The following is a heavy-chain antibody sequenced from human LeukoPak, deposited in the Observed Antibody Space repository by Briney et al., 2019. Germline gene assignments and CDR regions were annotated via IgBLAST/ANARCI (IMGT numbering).Heavy chain of an antibody. CDR1: GFTFSSYA. V-gene: IGHV3-23*01. J-gene: IGHJ4*02. CDR2: ISGSGGST. CDR3: AKDSNWGSDYYFDY. D-gene: IGHD7-27*01. Sequence: GGFLRLSCAASGFTFSSYAMSWVRQAPGKGLEWVSAISGSGGSTYYADSVKGRFTISRDNSKNTLYLQMNSLRAEDTAVYYCAKDSNWGSDYYFDYWGQGTLVTVSS.